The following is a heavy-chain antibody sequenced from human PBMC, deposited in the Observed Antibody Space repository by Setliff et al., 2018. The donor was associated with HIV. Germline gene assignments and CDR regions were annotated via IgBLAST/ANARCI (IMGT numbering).Heavy chain of an antibody. D-gene: IGHD3-22*01. CDR2: LSPSGTT. CDR3: ARDRTPYYYDSSGYYGYYFDY. V-gene: IGHV4-34*01. CDR1: GGSFSNYY. J-gene: IGHJ4*02. Sequence: ETLSLTCTVYGGSFSNYYTNWIRQPPGRGLEWIGELSPSGTTRPNPSLQSRVIISLDTSKNQFSLKLSSVTAADTAVYYCARDRTPYYYDSSGYYGYYFDYWGQGTLVTVSS.